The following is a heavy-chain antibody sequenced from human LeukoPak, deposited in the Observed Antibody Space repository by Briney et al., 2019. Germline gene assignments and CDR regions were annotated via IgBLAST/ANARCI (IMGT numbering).Heavy chain of an antibody. CDR2: IKQDGSEK. J-gene: IGHJ4*02. CDR1: GFTFSNYW. Sequence: GGYLRLSCAASGFTFSNYWMSWVRQAPGKGLEWVANIKQDGSEKYYADSVKGRFTISRDNAKSSLYLQLNSLRVEDTAVYHCASTQTFDYWGQDTLDPVPS. CDR3: ASTQTFDY. V-gene: IGHV3-7*05.